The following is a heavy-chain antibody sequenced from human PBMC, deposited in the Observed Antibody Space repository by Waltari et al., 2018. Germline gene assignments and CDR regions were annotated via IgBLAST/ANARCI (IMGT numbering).Heavy chain of an antibody. CDR3: AGGRYCSGGSCYSMAPHYFDY. V-gene: IGHV4-34*01. J-gene: IGHJ4*02. CDR1: GGSFRRSY. CDR2: INHSGST. D-gene: IGHD2-15*01. Sequence: QVQLQQWGAVLLQPSATLSLTCAVSGGSFRRSYCSWTRPPPGKGLEWIGEINHSGSTNYNPYLKSRVTISVDTSKNQFSLKLSSVTAADTAVYYCAGGRYCSGGSCYSMAPHYFDYWGQGTLVTVSS.